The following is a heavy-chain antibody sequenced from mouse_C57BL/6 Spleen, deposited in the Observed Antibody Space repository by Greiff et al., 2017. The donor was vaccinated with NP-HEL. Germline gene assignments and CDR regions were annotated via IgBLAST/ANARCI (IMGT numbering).Heavy chain of an antibody. J-gene: IGHJ3*01. CDR3: ARQVIYYDYDWFAY. CDR2: ISSGGSYT. V-gene: IGHV5-6*01. D-gene: IGHD2-4*01. CDR1: GFTFSSYG. Sequence: EVQLVESGGDLVKPGGSLKLSCAASGFTFSSYGMSWVRQTPDKRLEWVATISSGGSYTYYPDSVKGRFTISRDNAKNTLYLQMSSLKSEDTAMYYCARQVIYYDYDWFAYWGQGTLVTVSA.